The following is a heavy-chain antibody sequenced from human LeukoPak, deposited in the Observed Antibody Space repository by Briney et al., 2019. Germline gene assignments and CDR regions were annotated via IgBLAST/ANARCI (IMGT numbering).Heavy chain of an antibody. Sequence: ASVKVSCKTSGHTFTNYGMHWVRQAPRQSPEWMGWINTGNGNAKSSQKFQDRVTLTRDTSATTAYMELYSLNSEDTAVYYCARVPLSDPSGRYYAHWSQGTLVTVSS. CDR1: GHTFTNYG. CDR2: INTGNGNA. J-gene: IGHJ1*01. CDR3: ARVPLSDPSGRYYAH. D-gene: IGHD1-26*01. V-gene: IGHV1-3*04.